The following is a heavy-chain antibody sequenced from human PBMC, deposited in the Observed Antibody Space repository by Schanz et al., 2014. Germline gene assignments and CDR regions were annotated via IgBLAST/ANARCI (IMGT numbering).Heavy chain of an antibody. CDR1: GFTFSSYS. V-gene: IGHV3-48*01. Sequence: ESGGGLVQPGGSLRLSCTASGFTFSSYSMNWVRQAPGKGLEWVSYVSRSTPDIYYADSVKGRFTISRDNAKNSLYLEMNSLRAEDTALYYCARDRRNADLDYWGQGTLVTVSS. J-gene: IGHJ4*02. CDR2: VSRSTPDI. D-gene: IGHD1-1*01. CDR3: ARDRRNADLDY.